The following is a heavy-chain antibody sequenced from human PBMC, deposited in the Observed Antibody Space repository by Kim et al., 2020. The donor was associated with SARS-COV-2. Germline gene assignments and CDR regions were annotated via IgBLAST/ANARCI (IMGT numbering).Heavy chain of an antibody. D-gene: IGHD3-22*01. J-gene: IGHJ3*02. CDR3: AKDLSGIVVDYAFDI. CDR1: GFTFSSYA. CDR2: ISSNGGST. Sequence: GGSLRLSCAASGFTFSSYAMHWVRQAPGKGLEYVSGISSNGGSTYYADSVKGRFTISRDNSKNTLDFQMSSLRPEDTAVYYCAKDLSGIVVDYAFDIWGQGTKVTVSS. V-gene: IGHV3-64*05.